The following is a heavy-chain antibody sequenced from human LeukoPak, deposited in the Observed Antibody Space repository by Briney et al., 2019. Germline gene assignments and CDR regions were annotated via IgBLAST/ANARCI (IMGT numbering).Heavy chain of an antibody. CDR1: GFTFISYA. D-gene: IGHD1-20*01. CDR2: ISAGGGTI. J-gene: IGHJ4*02. CDR3: ANLGNWNDVRDY. V-gene: IGHV3-23*01. Sequence: GGSLRLSCAASGFTFISYAMTWVRQAPGKGLEWVSAISAGGGTILYADSVKGRFTISRDNSKNTLYLQMNSLRAEDSAVYYCANLGNWNDVRDYWGQGTLVTVSS.